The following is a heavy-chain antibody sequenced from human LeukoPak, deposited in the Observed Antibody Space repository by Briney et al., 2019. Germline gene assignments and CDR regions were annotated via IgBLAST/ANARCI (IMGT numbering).Heavy chain of an antibody. D-gene: IGHD3-3*01. J-gene: IGHJ6*03. V-gene: IGHV4-30-2*01. CDR2: VYHSGET. Sequence: PSETLSLTCTVSGGSVSSGDYYWSWIRQPPGKGLEWIGSVYHSGETYYNPSLNSRVTISVDRSKNQLSLKLNSVTAADTAVYYCARDYKVITIFGADYYYYYYMDVWGKGTTVTVSS. CDR1: GGSVSSGDYY. CDR3: ARDYKVITIFGADYYYYYYMDV.